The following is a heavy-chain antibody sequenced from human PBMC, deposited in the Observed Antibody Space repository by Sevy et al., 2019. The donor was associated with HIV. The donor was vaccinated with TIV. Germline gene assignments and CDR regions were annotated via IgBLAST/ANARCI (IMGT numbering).Heavy chain of an antibody. CDR1: GFRFNIYE. J-gene: IGHJ4*02. CDR2: ISSSGSPI. D-gene: IGHD5-12*01. V-gene: IGHV3-48*03. CDR3: VRGRAMIIYD. Sequence: GGSLRLSCAASGFRFNIYEMNWVRQAPGKWLEWVSYISSSGSPIYYADSVKGRFTISRDNAKSSLYLQMNSLRAEDTAVYYCVRGRAMIIYDWGQGTLVTVSS.